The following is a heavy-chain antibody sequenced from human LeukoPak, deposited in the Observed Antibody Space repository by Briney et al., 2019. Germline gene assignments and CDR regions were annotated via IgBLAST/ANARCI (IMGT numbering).Heavy chain of an antibody. Sequence: SVKVSCKASGGTFSSYAISWVRQAHGQGLEWMGRIIPIFGIANYAQKFQGRVTITADKSTSTAYMELSSLRSEDTAVYYCARGKSRDGYNSRYYYGMDVWGQGTTVTVSS. CDR1: GGTFSSYA. CDR2: IIPIFGIA. D-gene: IGHD5-24*01. V-gene: IGHV1-69*04. J-gene: IGHJ6*02. CDR3: ARGKSRDGYNSRYYYGMDV.